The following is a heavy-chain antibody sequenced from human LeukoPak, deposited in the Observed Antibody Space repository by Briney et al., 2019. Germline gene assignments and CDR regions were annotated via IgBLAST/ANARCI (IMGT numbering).Heavy chain of an antibody. J-gene: IGHJ3*02. D-gene: IGHD2-15*01. CDR3: ARDGLGYCSGGSCYGDAFDI. CDR1: GFTFSDYY. V-gene: IGHV3-11*01. Sequence: GGSLRLSCAASGFTFSDYYMSWIRQAPGKGLEWVSYISSSGSTIYYADSVKGRFTISRDNAKNSLYLQMNSLRAEDTAVYYCARDGLGYCSGGSCYGDAFDIWGQGTMVTVSS. CDR2: ISSSGSTI.